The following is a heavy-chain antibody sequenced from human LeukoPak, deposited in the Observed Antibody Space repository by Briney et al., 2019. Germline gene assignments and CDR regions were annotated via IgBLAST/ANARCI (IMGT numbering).Heavy chain of an antibody. Sequence: GGSLRLSCAASGFTFSSYDMHWVRLATGKGLEWVSAIGTAGDTYYPGSVKGRFTISRENAKNSLYLQMNSLRAGDTAVYYCARAYDFWSGYYIWDAFDIWGQGTMVTVSS. CDR1: GFTFSSYD. CDR2: IGTAGDT. D-gene: IGHD3-3*01. J-gene: IGHJ3*02. V-gene: IGHV3-13*01. CDR3: ARAYDFWSGYYIWDAFDI.